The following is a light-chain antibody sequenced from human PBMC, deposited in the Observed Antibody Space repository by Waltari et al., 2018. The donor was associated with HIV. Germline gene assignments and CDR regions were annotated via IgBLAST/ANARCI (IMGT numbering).Light chain of an antibody. CDR2: EVS. CDR1: RSDVGGYTY. Sequence: QSALTQPASVSGSPGQSITISCTGTRSDVGGYTYVSWYQQHPGKAPKLNIYEVSNRPVGVSSRFACAKSGNTASLTITGLQAEDEADYYCSSYTSRSNPNDVFGTGNKVT. V-gene: IGLV2-14*01. CDR3: SSYTSRSNPNDV. J-gene: IGLJ1*01.